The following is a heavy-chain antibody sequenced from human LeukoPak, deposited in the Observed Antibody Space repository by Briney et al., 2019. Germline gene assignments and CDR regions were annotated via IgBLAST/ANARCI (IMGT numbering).Heavy chain of an antibody. D-gene: IGHD2-2*01. J-gene: IGHJ5*02. V-gene: IGHV1-69*13. CDR2: IIPIFGTA. CDR3: AGGATYCSSTSCYAGWFDP. Sequence: ASVKVSCKASGGTFGSYAISWVRQAPGQGLEWMGGIIPIFGTANYAQKFQGRVTITADESTSTAYMELSSLRSEDTAVYYCAGGATYCSSTSCYAGWFDPWGQGTLVTVSS. CDR1: GGTFGSYA.